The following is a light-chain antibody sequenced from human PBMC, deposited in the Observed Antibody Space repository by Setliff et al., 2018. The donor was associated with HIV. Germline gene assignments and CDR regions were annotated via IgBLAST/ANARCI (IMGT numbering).Light chain of an antibody. V-gene: IGLV2-23*02. CDR2: EVT. Sequence: QSVLMQSPSVSGSPGQSITISCTGTSSDVGSYNLVSWYQQHPGKAPKLMIYEVTKRPSGVSNRFPGSKSGNTASLTIPGLQAEDEADYYCCSYAGSSYVFGTGTKVTVL. CDR3: CSYAGSSYV. CDR1: SSDVGSYNL. J-gene: IGLJ1*01.